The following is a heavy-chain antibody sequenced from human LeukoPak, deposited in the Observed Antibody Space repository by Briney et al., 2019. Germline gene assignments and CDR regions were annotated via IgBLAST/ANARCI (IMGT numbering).Heavy chain of an antibody. Sequence: SETLSLTCAVYGGSFSGYYWSWIRQPPGKGLEWIGEINHSGSTNYNPSLKSRVTISVDTSKNQFSLKLSSVTAADTAVYYCASRRSCSSTSCYYYYGSGSYVHDYWGQGTLVTVSS. V-gene: IGHV4-34*01. J-gene: IGHJ4*02. CDR1: GGSFSGYY. D-gene: IGHD3-10*01. CDR3: ASRRSCSSTSCYYYYGSGSYVHDY. CDR2: INHSGST.